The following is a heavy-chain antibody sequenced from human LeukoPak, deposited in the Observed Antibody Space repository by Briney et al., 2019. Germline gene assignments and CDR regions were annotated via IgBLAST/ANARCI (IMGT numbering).Heavy chain of an antibody. Sequence: ASVKVSCKASGYTFTGYYMHWARQAPGQGLEWMGWINPNSGGTNYAQKFQGRVTMTRDTSISTAYMELSRLRSDDTAVYYCAKTSGRMVRGVIYYYMDVWGKGTTVTVSS. V-gene: IGHV1-2*02. J-gene: IGHJ6*03. CDR3: AKTSGRMVRGVIYYYMDV. CDR1: GYTFTGYY. D-gene: IGHD3-10*01. CDR2: INPNSGGT.